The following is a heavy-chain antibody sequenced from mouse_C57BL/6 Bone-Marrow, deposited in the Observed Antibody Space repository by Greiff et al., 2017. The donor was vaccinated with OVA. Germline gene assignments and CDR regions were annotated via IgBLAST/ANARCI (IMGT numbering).Heavy chain of an antibody. CDR3: ARYSSGYLPRAMDY. CDR2: IDPSDSET. J-gene: IGHJ4*01. Sequence: QVQLQQPGAELVRPGSSVKLSCKASGYTFTSYWMHWVKQRPIQGLEWIGNIDPSDSETHYNQKFKDKATLTVDKSSSTAYMQLSSLTSEDSAVYYCARYSSGYLPRAMDYWGQGTSVTVSS. V-gene: IGHV1-52*01. CDR1: GYTFTSYW. D-gene: IGHD3-2*02.